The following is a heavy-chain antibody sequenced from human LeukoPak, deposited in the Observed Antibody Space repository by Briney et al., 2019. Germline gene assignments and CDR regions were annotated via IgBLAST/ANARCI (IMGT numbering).Heavy chain of an antibody. CDR2: ISSSGSTI. CDR3: ARGDRWLQSWYYFDH. D-gene: IGHD5-24*01. CDR1: GFTFSSYA. J-gene: IGHJ4*02. V-gene: IGHV3-48*03. Sequence: QAGGSLRLSCAASGFTFSSYAMNWVRQAPGKGLEWVSYISSSGSTIYYADSVKGRFTISRDSAKNSLYLQMNSLRAEDTAVYYCARGDRWLQSWYYFDHWGQGTLVTVSS.